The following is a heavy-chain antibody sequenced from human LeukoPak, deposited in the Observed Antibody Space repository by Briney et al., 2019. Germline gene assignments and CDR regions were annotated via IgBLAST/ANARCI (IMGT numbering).Heavy chain of an antibody. J-gene: IGHJ3*01. CDR3: ARGNYGSGNYYMGDAFDV. D-gene: IGHD3-10*01. CDR1: GFTVSSNY. Sequence: GGSLRLPCAVSGFTVSSNYMNSVRQAPGKGLEWVSAIYRGGSTYYADSVRGRFTISRDNSKNTVSLQMNSLTDADTAVYYCARGNYGSGNYYMGDAFDVWGQGTLVSVSS. CDR2: IYRGGST. V-gene: IGHV3-53*01.